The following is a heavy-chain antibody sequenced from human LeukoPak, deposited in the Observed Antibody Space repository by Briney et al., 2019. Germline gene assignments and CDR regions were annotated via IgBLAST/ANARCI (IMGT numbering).Heavy chain of an antibody. CDR1: GGSISSGGYY. V-gene: IGHV4-61*08. CDR3: ARPLLKGTNAFDV. D-gene: IGHD3-10*01. Sequence: SETLSLTCTVSGGSISSGGYYWSWIRQHPGKGLEWIGYIYYSGSTNYNPPLKSRVTISVDTSKNQFSLKLRSVTAADTAVYYCARPLLKGTNAFDVWGQGTMVTVSS. CDR2: IYYSGST. J-gene: IGHJ3*01.